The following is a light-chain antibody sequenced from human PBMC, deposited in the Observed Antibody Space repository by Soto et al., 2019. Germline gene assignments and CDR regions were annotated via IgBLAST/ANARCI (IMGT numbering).Light chain of an antibody. CDR3: QQSYSRPRT. CDR1: QSISSW. J-gene: IGKJ1*01. CDR2: DAS. V-gene: IGKV1-5*01. Sequence: DIQMTQSPSTLSASVGDRVTITCRASQSISSWLAWYQQKPGKAPKLLIYDASSLESGVPSRFSGSGSGTDFTLTISSLQPEDVATYFCQQSYSRPRTFGQGTKVDIK.